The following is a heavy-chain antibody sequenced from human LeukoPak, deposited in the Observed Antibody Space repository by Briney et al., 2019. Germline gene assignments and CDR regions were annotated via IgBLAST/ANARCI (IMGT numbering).Heavy chain of an antibody. CDR3: ARKTIVVVTPTEY. D-gene: IGHD3-22*01. J-gene: IGHJ4*02. CDR2: ISSSGTTT. Sequence: GGSLRLSCAASGFTFSDYYMSWIRQAPGKGLEGVSYISSSGTTTYYADSVKGRFTISRDNAKNSLYLQMNSLRAEDTAVYYCARKTIVVVTPTEYWGQGTLVTVSS. V-gene: IGHV3-11*01. CDR1: GFTFSDYY.